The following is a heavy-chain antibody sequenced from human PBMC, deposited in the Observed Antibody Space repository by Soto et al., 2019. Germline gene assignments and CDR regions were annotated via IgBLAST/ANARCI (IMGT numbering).Heavy chain of an antibody. Sequence: VKVSCKVSGYALTELSMHWVRQAPGKGREWMGGFDPEDGETIYAQKFQGRVTMTEDTSTDTAYMELSSLRSEDTAVYYCATVRNDYGDYVGAFDIWGQGTMVTVSS. D-gene: IGHD4-17*01. CDR1: GYALTELS. CDR3: ATVRNDYGDYVGAFDI. CDR2: FDPEDGET. J-gene: IGHJ3*02. V-gene: IGHV1-24*01.